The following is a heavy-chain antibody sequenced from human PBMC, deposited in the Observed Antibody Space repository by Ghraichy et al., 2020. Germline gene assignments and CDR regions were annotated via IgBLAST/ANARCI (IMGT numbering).Heavy chain of an antibody. Sequence: GESLNISCAASGFTFSNAWMNWVRQAPGKGLEWVGRIKSKTDGGTTDYAAPVKGRFTISRDDSKNTLYLQMNSLKTEDTAVYYCTTAFVVVTAIVQYYFDYWGQGTLVTVSS. CDR1: GFTFSNAW. CDR3: TTAFVVVTAIVQYYFDY. D-gene: IGHD2-21*02. V-gene: IGHV3-15*07. J-gene: IGHJ4*02. CDR2: IKSKTDGGTT.